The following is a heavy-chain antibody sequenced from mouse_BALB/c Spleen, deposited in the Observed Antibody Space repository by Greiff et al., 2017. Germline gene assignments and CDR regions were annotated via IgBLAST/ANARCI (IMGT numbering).Heavy chain of an antibody. CDR3: ARLPYDYDFSWFAY. Sequence: VQLQQSGPELVKPGASVKMSCKASGYTFTSYVMHWVKQKPGQGLEWIGYINPYNDGTKYNEKFKGKATLTSDKSSSTAYMELSSLTSEDSAVYYCARLPYDYDFSWFAYWGQGTLVTVSA. V-gene: IGHV1-14*01. CDR2: INPYNDGT. D-gene: IGHD2-4*01. J-gene: IGHJ3*01. CDR1: GYTFTSYV.